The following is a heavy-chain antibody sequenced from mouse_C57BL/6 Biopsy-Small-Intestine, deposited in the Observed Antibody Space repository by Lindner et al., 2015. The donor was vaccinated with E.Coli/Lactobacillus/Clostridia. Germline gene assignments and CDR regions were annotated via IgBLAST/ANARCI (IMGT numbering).Heavy chain of an antibody. Sequence: VQLQESGGGLVQPGGSMKLSCAASGFTLVTPGWTGSASLQRRGLSGLLKLEIKLKINAIYYTESVKGRFTISRDDSKSSVYLQMNSLRAEDADIYYCVYDGYASVYWGQGTLVTVSA. CDR3: VYDGYASVY. CDR1: GFTLVTPG. J-gene: IGHJ3*01. CDR2: LEIKLKINAI. V-gene: IGHV6-6*01. D-gene: IGHD2-3*01.